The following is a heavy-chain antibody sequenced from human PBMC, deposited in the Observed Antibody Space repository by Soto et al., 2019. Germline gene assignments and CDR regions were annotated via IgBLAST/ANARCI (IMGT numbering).Heavy chain of an antibody. J-gene: IGHJ4*02. Sequence: RLSCAASGFTFSSYSMSWVRQAPGKGLEWVSGFRTSGDGGTTYYADSVKGRLTISRDNSKNMLFLQMNSLRAEDTAIYYCAKKVNSGPGSQYFDYWGQGTLVTVS. V-gene: IGHV3-23*01. CDR3: AKKVNSGPGSQYFDY. CDR2: FRTSGDGGTT. D-gene: IGHD3-10*01. CDR1: GFTFSSYS.